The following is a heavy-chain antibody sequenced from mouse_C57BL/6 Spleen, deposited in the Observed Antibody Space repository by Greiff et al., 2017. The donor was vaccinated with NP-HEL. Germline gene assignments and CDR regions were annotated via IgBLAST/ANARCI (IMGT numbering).Heavy chain of an antibody. D-gene: IGHD1-1*01. CDR3: ARKDYGSSHEDAMDY. J-gene: IGHJ4*01. CDR2: IDPSDSYT. Sequence: QVQLQQSGAELVKPGASVKLSCKASGYTFTSYWMQWVKQRPGQGLEWIGEIDPSDSYTNYNQKFKGKATLTVDTSSSTAYMQLSSLTSEDSAVYYCARKDYGSSHEDAMDYWGQGTSVTVSS. CDR1: GYTFTSYW. V-gene: IGHV1-50*01.